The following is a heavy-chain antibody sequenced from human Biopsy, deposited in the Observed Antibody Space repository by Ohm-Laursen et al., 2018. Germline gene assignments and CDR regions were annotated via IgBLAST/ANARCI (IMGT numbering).Heavy chain of an antibody. Sequence: SETLSLTCVVYGESFNGYYWSWIRQTPGKGLEWIGEINHSGRTNYNPSLKSRVTIAVDTSKNQFSLKGRSVTAADKAVYYCVRGVDYYDPYHYYALDVWGQGTTVTVSS. CDR3: VRGVDYYDPYHYYALDV. D-gene: IGHD3-22*01. V-gene: IGHV4-34*01. J-gene: IGHJ6*02. CDR2: INHSGRT. CDR1: GESFNGYY.